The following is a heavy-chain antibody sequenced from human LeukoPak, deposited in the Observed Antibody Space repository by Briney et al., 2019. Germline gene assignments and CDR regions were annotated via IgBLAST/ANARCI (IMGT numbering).Heavy chain of an antibody. J-gene: IGHJ3*02. Sequence: VASVKVSCKASGGTLSIYAISWVRQAPGQGLEWMGGIIPIFGTANYAQKFQGRVTITTDESTSTAYMELSSLRSEDTAVYYCAIMGGCSSTSCYIAYSSSSRWAFDIWGQGTMVTVSS. CDR2: IIPIFGTA. CDR3: AIMGGCSSTSCYIAYSSSSRWAFDI. D-gene: IGHD2-2*02. CDR1: GGTLSIYA. V-gene: IGHV1-69*05.